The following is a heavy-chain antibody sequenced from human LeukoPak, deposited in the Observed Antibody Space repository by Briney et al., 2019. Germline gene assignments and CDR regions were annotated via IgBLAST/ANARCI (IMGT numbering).Heavy chain of an antibody. CDR3: AKDGQVSSGWFDY. CDR1: GFTLSSYA. D-gene: IGHD6-19*01. Sequence: GGSLRLSCAASGFTLSSYAMSWVRQAPGKGLEWVSAISGSGGSTYYADSVKGRFTISRDNSKNTLYLQMNSLRAEDTAVYYCAKDGQVSSGWFDYWGQGTLVTVSS. J-gene: IGHJ4*02. V-gene: IGHV3-23*01. CDR2: ISGSGGST.